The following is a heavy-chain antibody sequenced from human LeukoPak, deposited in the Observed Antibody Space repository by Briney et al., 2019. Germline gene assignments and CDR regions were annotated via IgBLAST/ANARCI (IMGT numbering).Heavy chain of an antibody. D-gene: IGHD3-10*01. CDR1: GLTFSSYW. CDR3: AKDSGFGELNVAFHM. Sequence: GGSLRLSCAASGLTFSSYWMSWVCQAPGKGLEWVANIKQDGSEKYYVDSVKGRFTISRDNAKNSLYLQMNSLRADDTAVYYCAKDSGFGELNVAFHMWGQGTMVTVSS. J-gene: IGHJ3*02. CDR2: IKQDGSEK. V-gene: IGHV3-7*04.